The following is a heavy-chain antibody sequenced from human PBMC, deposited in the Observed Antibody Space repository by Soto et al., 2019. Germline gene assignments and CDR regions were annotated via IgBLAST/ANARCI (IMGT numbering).Heavy chain of an antibody. D-gene: IGHD3-3*01. J-gene: IGHJ6*02. CDR3: ARGLRFRGYGMDV. CDR1: GGSFSGYY. Sequence: PSETLSLTCAVYGGSFSGYYWSWIRQPPGKGLEWIGEINHSGSTNYNPSLKSRVTISVDTSKNQFSLKLSSVTAADTAVYYCARGLRFRGYGMDVWGQGTTVT. CDR2: INHSGST. V-gene: IGHV4-34*01.